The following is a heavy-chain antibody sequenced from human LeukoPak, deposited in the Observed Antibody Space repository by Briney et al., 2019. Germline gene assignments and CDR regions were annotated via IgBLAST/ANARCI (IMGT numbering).Heavy chain of an antibody. V-gene: IGHV3-23*01. CDR2: ISGSGGST. CDR3: AKDRLLSTYYDILTGFDY. J-gene: IGHJ4*02. CDR1: GFTFSSYA. Sequence: GGSLRLSCAASGFTFSSYAMSWVRQAPGKGLEWVSAISGSGGSTYYADSVKGRFTISRDNSKNTLYLQMNSLRAEDTAVYYCAKDRLLSTYYDILTGFDYWGQRTLVTVSS. D-gene: IGHD3-9*01.